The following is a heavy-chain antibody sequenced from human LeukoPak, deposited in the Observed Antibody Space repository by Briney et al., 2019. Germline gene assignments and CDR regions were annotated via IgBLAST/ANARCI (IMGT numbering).Heavy chain of an antibody. CDR2: ISSSSSYI. Sequence: GGSPRLSCAASGFTFSSYSMNWVRQAPGKGLEWVSSISSSSSYIYYADSVKGRFTISRDNAKNSLYLQMNGLRAEDTAVYYCARALSSSRQAFDYWGQGTLVTVSS. V-gene: IGHV3-21*01. CDR1: GFTFSSYS. D-gene: IGHD6-6*01. J-gene: IGHJ4*02. CDR3: ARALSSSRQAFDY.